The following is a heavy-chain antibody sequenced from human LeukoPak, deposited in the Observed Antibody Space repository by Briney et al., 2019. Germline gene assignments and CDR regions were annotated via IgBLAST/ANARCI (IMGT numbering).Heavy chain of an antibody. CDR1: GDSISSYY. V-gene: IGHV4-59*01. CDR2: IYYSGST. D-gene: IGHD1-26*01. J-gene: IGHJ4*02. Sequence: SETLSLTCTVSGDSISSYYWSWIRQPPGKGLEWIGYIYYSGSTNYNPSLKSRVTISVDTSKNQFSLKLSSVTAADTAVYYCARDTGSYSFDYWGQGTLVTVSS. CDR3: ARDTGSYSFDY.